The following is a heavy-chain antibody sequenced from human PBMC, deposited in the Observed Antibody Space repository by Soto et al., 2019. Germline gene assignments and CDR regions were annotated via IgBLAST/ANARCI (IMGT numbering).Heavy chain of an antibody. D-gene: IGHD3-10*01. CDR2: MHPDSDNT. V-gene: IGHV1-8*01. J-gene: IGHJ6*02. CDR1: GYTFMSYD. CDR3: XXXRSRRVDV. Sequence: QAQLVQSGPEVKKPGASVKVSCEASGYTFMSYDINWVRQATGQGLEWMGEMHPDSDNTGYAQKFQGRVXXXXXXXXXXXXXXXXXLXXEDTAVXXXXXXRSRRVDVWGQGTKVTVSS.